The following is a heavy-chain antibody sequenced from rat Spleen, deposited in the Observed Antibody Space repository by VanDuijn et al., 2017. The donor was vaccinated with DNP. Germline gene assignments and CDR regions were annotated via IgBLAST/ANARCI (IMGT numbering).Heavy chain of an antibody. CDR3: ARWSNFFDY. CDR1: GYSITTSY. CDR2: ISYSGST. V-gene: IGHV3-1*01. J-gene: IGHJ2*01. Sequence: EVQLQESGPGLVKPSQSLSLTCSVTGYSITTSYRWNWIRKFPGNKMEWVGHISYSGSTHYNPSLKSRISITRDTSKNQFFLQLNSVTTEDTATYYCARWSNFFDYWGQGVMVTVSS.